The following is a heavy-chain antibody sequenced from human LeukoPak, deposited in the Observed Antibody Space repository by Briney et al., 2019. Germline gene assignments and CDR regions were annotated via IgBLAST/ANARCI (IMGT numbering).Heavy chain of an antibody. V-gene: IGHV4-59*01. CDR2: IYYSGST. CDR3: ARRPGSSGYDPWFDP. CDR1: GSSISSYY. D-gene: IGHD3-22*01. Sequence: SETLSLTCTVSGSSISSYYWSWIRQPPGKGLEWIGYIYYSGSTNYNPSLKSRVTISVDTSKNQFSLKLGSVTAADTAVYYCARRPGSSGYDPWFDPWGQGTLVTVSS. J-gene: IGHJ5*02.